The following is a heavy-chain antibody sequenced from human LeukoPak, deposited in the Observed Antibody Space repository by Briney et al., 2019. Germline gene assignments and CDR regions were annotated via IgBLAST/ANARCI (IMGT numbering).Heavy chain of an antibody. J-gene: IGHJ4*02. CDR3: ARGSYGDYDY. CDR2: IGRGGTT. D-gene: IGHD4-17*01. V-gene: IGHV3-23*01. Sequence: PGGSLRLSCAGSGFTFSSYAMGWIRQAPEKGLEWVSAIGRGGTTYYPDSVKGRFTISRDNSKNTLFLQMNSLRADDTAVYFCARGSYGDYDYWGQGTLVTVSS. CDR1: GFTFSSYA.